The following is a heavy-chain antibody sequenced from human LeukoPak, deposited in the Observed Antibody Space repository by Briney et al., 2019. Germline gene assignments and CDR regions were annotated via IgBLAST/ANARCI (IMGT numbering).Heavy chain of an antibody. J-gene: IGHJ4*02. CDR3: AKDRPSSSWYEVAFDY. CDR2: ISWNSGSI. V-gene: IGHV3-9*01. Sequence: GGSLRLSCAASGFTFDDYAMHWVRQAPGKGLEWVSGISWNSGSIGYADSVKGRFTISRDNAKNSLYLQMNSLRAEDTALYYCAKDRPSSSWYEVAFDYWGQGTLVIVSS. CDR1: GFTFDDYA. D-gene: IGHD6-13*01.